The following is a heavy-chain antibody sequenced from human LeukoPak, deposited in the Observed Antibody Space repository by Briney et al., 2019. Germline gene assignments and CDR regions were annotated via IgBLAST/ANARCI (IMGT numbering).Heavy chain of an antibody. CDR2: INPGNIT. V-gene: IGHV3-74*01. D-gene: IGHD5-12*01. J-gene: IGHJ1*01. Sequence: GGSLRLSCVASGFTFSSSFMDWVRQVPGKGLAWVSRINPGNITTYADSVKGRFTISRDNAKNTLYLQMNSLRAEDTAVYYCARDSSRDSGYEQYFQHWGQGTLVTVSS. CDR3: ARDSSRDSGYEQYFQH. CDR1: GFTFSSSF.